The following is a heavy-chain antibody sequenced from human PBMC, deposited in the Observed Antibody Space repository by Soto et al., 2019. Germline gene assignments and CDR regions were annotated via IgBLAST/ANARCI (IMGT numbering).Heavy chain of an antibody. CDR2: ISYDGSNK. D-gene: IGHD1-26*01. J-gene: IGHJ4*02. V-gene: IGHV3-30*18. CDR3: AKDRGSGGVDY. Sequence: QVQLVESGGGVVQPGRSLRLSCAASGFTFSSYGMHWVRQAPGNGLEWVAVISYDGSNKYYADSVKGRFTISRDNSKNRLYLQMNSLRAEDTAVYYCAKDRGSGGVDYWGQGTLVTVSS. CDR1: GFTFSSYG.